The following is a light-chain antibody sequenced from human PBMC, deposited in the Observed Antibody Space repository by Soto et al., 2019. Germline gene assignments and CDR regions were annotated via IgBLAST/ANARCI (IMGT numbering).Light chain of an antibody. J-gene: IGKJ3*01. CDR2: GAS. CDR3: QQYGSSPPFT. V-gene: IGKV3-20*01. CDR1: QSVSSSY. Sequence: EIVLKQSPGTLSLSPGERATLSCRASQSVSSSYLAWYQQKPGQAPRLLIYGASSRATGIPDSFSGSGSGTDFTLTISRLEPEDFAVYYCQQYGSSPPFTFRPGTIVDI.